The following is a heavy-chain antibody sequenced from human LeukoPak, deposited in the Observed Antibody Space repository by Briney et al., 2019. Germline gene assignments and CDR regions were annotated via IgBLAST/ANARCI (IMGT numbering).Heavy chain of an antibody. CDR1: GGSISSSSYY. CDR3: ATSLYSSSWYDY. Sequence: SETLSLTCTVSGGSISSSSYYWGWIHQPPGKGLEWIGSIYYSGSTYYNPSLKSRVTISVDTSKNQFSLKLSSVTAADTAVYYCATSLYSSSWYDYWGQGTLVTVSS. J-gene: IGHJ4*02. D-gene: IGHD6-13*01. CDR2: IYYSGST. V-gene: IGHV4-39*01.